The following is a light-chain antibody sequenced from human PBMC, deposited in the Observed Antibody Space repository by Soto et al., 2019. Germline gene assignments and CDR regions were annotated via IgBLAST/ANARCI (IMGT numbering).Light chain of an antibody. V-gene: IGKV3-15*01. CDR3: QQNDVWPWT. CDR1: QNVGNN. J-gene: IGKJ1*01. CDR2: RAT. Sequence: ETLMTQSPATLSVSPGETATLTCRASQNVGNNLAWYQQKPGQAPRLLIHRATTMDTGIPARFSGSGSGTEFTLTIGSLQSEDSAVYYCQQNDVWPWTFGQGTKVEIK.